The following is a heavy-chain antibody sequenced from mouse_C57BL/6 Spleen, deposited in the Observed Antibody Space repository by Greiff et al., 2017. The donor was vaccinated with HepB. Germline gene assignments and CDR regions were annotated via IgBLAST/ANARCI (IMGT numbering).Heavy chain of an antibody. J-gene: IGHJ4*01. Sequence: EVKLMESGEGLVKPGGSLKLSCAASGFTFSSYAMSWVRQTPEKRLEWVAYISSGGDYIYYADTVKGRFTISRDNARNTLYLQMSSLKSEDTAMYYCTREDYSNYEDAMDYWGQGTSVTVSS. CDR2: ISSGGDYI. V-gene: IGHV5-9-1*02. CDR1: GFTFSSYA. D-gene: IGHD2-5*01. CDR3: TREDYSNYEDAMDY.